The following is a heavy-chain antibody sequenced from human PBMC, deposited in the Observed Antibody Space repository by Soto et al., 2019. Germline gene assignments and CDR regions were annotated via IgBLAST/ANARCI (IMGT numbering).Heavy chain of an antibody. CDR2: IYSGGST. V-gene: IGHV3-53*04. D-gene: IGHD6-13*01. CDR3: ARVLRSSSWYGAYYYYYMDV. Sequence: GGSLRLSCAASGFTVSSNYMSWVRQAPGKGLEWVSVIYSGGSTYYAESVKGRFTISRHNSKNTLYLQMNSLRAEDTAVYYCARVLRSSSWYGAYYYYYMDVWGKGTTVTVSS. J-gene: IGHJ6*03. CDR1: GFTVSSNY.